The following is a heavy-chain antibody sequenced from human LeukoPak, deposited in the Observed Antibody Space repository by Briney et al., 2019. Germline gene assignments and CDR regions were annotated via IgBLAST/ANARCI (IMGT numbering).Heavy chain of an antibody. CDR1: GGSITSYY. V-gene: IGHV4-59*01. J-gene: IGHJ5*02. CDR2: IYYSGST. CDR3: ARGPVRNWFDP. Sequence: ASETLSLTCTVSGGSITSYYWSWIRQPPGKGLEWIGYIYYSGSTNYNPSLKSRVTISVDTSKNQFSLKLSSVTAADTAVYYCARGPVRNWFDPWGQGTLVTVSS.